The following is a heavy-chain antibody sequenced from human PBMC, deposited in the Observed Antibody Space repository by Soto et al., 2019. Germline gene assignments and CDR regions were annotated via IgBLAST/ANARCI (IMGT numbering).Heavy chain of an antibody. D-gene: IGHD5-12*01. Sequence: SETLSLTCTVSGGSISSYYWSWIRQPPGKGLEWIGYIYYSGSTNYNPSLKSRVTISVDTSKNQFSLKLSSVTAADTAVYYCAVGGYDYGDYYFDYWGQGTLVTVSS. CDR2: IYYSGST. J-gene: IGHJ4*02. CDR1: GGSISSYY. CDR3: AVGGYDYGDYYFDY. V-gene: IGHV4-59*12.